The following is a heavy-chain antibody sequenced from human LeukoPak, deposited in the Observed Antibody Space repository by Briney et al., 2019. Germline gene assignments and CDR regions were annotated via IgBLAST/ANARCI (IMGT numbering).Heavy chain of an antibody. J-gene: IGHJ4*02. CDR1: GYTFTSYD. V-gene: IGHV1-8*03. CDR3: GRSLPITVFRGPPYYFAS. Sequence: ASLKVSCKASGYTFTSYDINWVRQATGQGLEWMGWMNPNSGNTGYAQKFQGRVTITRNTSIRTAYMQLSSLRSEDTAVYYCGRSLPITVFRGPPYYFASGGQGTLVTVSS. D-gene: IGHD3-10*01. CDR2: MNPNSGNT.